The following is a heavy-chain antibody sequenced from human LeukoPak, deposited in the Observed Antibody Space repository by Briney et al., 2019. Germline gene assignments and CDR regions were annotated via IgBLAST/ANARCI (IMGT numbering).Heavy chain of an antibody. CDR2: ISSGGSYT. CDR3: VQKVTFGWERLGFQ. Sequence: KPGGSLRLSCAGSGFTFSDYYMSWIRQAPGKGLEWVSYISSGGSYTNYADSVKGRFTISRDNSKNTLYLQMNSLRAEDSAVYYCVQKVTFGWERLGFQGGQGTLVTVSS. D-gene: IGHD1-1*01. CDR1: GFTFSDYY. J-gene: IGHJ4*02. V-gene: IGHV3-11*03.